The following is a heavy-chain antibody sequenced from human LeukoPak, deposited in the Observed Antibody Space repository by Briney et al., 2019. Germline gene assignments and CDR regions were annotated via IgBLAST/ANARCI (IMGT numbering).Heavy chain of an antibody. V-gene: IGHV3-33*01. J-gene: IGHJ4*02. Sequence: PGRSLRHSCAASGFSFSDFGIHWVRQAPGKWLEWVAVLSPHANYEYYADSVQGRFAISRDDSKNTVYLQMNSLRDEETAVYYCARDWIDRSLDYWGLGTLVTVSS. CDR2: LSPHANYE. CDR3: ARDWIDRSLDY. CDR1: GFSFSDFG. D-gene: IGHD2-2*03.